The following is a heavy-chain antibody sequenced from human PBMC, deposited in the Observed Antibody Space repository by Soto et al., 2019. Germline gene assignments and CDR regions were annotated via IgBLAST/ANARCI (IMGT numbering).Heavy chain of an antibody. CDR3: ARRNPPIGAAGSIDS. CDR1: GGSFSGYY. J-gene: IGHJ4*02. CDR2: INHSGST. D-gene: IGHD6-13*01. Sequence: SETLSLTCAVYGGSFSGYYWSWIRQPPGKGLEWIGEINHSGSTNYNPSLKSRVSISVDTSKNQFSLKLSSVTAADTAVYYCARRNPPIGAAGSIDSWGQGTQVTVS. V-gene: IGHV4-34*01.